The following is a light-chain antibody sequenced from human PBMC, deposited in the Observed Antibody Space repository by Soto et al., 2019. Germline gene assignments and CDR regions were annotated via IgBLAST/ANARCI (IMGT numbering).Light chain of an antibody. CDR1: QSVLSSSNNKNY. Sequence: DIVMTQSPDSLAVSLGERATMNCKSSQSVLSSSNNKNYLAWYQQKPGQPPKLLIYWASTRESGVPDRFSGSGSGTDFTLTISSLQAEDVAVYYCQQYYSTPQTFGQGTKVEIK. J-gene: IGKJ1*01. CDR3: QQYYSTPQT. CDR2: WAS. V-gene: IGKV4-1*01.